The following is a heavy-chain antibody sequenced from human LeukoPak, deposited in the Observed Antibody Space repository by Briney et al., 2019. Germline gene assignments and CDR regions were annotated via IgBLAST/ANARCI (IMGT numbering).Heavy chain of an antibody. CDR1: GFTFSSYS. J-gene: IGHJ6*02. D-gene: IGHD6-13*01. CDR2: ISSSSSYI. CDR3: ARDRRSSSWEYYYYYGMDV. Sequence: GGSLRLSCAASGFTFSSYSMNWVRQAPGKGLEWVSSISSSSSYIYYADSVKGRFTISRDNAKNSLYLQMNSLRAEDTAVYYCARDRRSSSWEYYYYYGMDVWGQGTTVTVSS. V-gene: IGHV3-21*01.